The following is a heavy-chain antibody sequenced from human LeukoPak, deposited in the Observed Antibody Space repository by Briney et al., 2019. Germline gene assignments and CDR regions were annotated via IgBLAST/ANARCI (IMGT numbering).Heavy chain of an antibody. J-gene: IGHJ5*02. CDR1: GYTFTGYY. V-gene: IGHV1-2*02. Sequence: ASVKVSCKASGYTFTGYYMHWVRQAPGQGLEWMGWINPNSGGTNYAQNFQGRVTMTRDTSISAAYMELSRLRSDDTAVYYCARTKKLVPAAPGWFDPWGQGTLVTVSS. D-gene: IGHD2-2*01. CDR3: ARTKKLVPAAPGWFDP. CDR2: INPNSGGT.